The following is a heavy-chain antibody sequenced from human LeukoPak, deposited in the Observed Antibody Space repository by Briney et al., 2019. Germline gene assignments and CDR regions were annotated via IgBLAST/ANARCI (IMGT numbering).Heavy chain of an antibody. CDR3: ARDGGSGSDDAFDI. CDR2: TSTSSTYI. J-gene: IGHJ3*02. V-gene: IGHV3-21*01. CDR1: GFTFSSYA. D-gene: IGHD3-22*01. Sequence: GGSLKLSCAASGFTFSSYAMNWVRQAPGKGLEWVSSTSTSSTYIYYADSVKGRFTISRDNAKNSLYLQMNGLRAEDTAVYYCARDGGSGSDDAFDIWGQGTLVTVSS.